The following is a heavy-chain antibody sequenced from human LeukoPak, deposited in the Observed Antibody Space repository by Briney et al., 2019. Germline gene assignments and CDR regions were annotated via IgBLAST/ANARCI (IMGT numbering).Heavy chain of an antibody. Sequence: GGSLRLSCAASGFTFSSYSMNWVRHAPGKGLEWVPSISSSSSYIYYADSVKGRFTISRDNAKNSLYLQMNSLRAEDTAVYYCARDLILVWTPGDDFDHWGQGTLVTVSS. V-gene: IGHV3-21*01. CDR1: GFTFSSYS. CDR2: ISSSSSYI. CDR3: ARDLILVWTPGDDFDH. D-gene: IGHD2-8*01. J-gene: IGHJ4*02.